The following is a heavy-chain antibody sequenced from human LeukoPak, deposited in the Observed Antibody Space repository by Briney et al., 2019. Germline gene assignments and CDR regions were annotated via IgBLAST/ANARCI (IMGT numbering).Heavy chain of an antibody. CDR1: GGSISSYY. CDR2: IYYSGST. V-gene: IGHV4-59*01. J-gene: IGHJ3*02. CDR3: ARDKGLDAFDI. Sequence: KPSETLSLTCTVSGGSISSYYWSWIRQPPGKGLEWIGYIYYSGSTNYNPSLKSRVTISVDTSKNQFSLKLSSVTAADTAVYYCARDKGLDAFDIWGQGTMVTVSS.